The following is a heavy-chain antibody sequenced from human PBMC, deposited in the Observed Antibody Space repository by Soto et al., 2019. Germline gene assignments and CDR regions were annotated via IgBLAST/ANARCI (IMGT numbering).Heavy chain of an antibody. V-gene: IGHV3-23*01. CDR2: ISGSGDST. CDR1: GFTFSSYA. Sequence: GGSLRLSCAASGFTFSSYAMSWVRQAPGKGLEWVSGISGSGDSTYYADSVKGRFTISRDNAKNSLYLQMNSLRAEDTAVYYCARHPERIAQIGWFDPWGQGTLVTV. D-gene: IGHD6-13*01. CDR3: ARHPERIAQIGWFDP. J-gene: IGHJ5*02.